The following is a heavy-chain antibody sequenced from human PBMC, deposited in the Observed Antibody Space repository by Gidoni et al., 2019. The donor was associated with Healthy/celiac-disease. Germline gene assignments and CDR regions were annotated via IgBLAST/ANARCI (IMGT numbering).Heavy chain of an antibody. V-gene: IGHV3-23*01. D-gene: IGHD6-19*01. CDR3: ANLHAGGSGWYGDYYYYGMDV. CDR2: ISGSGGST. J-gene: IGHJ6*02. CDR1: GFTFSSYA. Sequence: EVQLLESGGGLVQPGGSLRLSCAASGFTFSSYAMSWVRQAPGKGLEWVSAISGSGGSTYYADSVKGRFTISRDNSKNTLYLQMNSLRAEDTAVYYCANLHAGGSGWYGDYYYYGMDVWGQGTTVTVSS.